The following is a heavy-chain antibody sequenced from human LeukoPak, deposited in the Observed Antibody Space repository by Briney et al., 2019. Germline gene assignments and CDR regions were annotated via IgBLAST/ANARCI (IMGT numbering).Heavy chain of an antibody. J-gene: IGHJ4*02. Sequence: GESLRLSCAASGFTFDGFSMHWVRQAPGKGLECVSLISRDGSSTWYADSVKGRFTISRDNSKNSLYLQMNRLRTEDTALYYCAKEHLQCSGGSCLDGWGQGTLVTVSS. D-gene: IGHD2-15*01. V-gene: IGHV3-43*01. CDR3: AKEHLQCSGGSCLDG. CDR1: GFTFDGFS. CDR2: ISRDGSST.